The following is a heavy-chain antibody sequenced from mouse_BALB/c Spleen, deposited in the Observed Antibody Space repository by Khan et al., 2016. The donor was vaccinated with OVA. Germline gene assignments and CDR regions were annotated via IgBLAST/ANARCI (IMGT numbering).Heavy chain of an antibody. D-gene: IGHD2-14*01. CDR2: IYPGNGYT. CDR3: TTAYYRYYFDY. J-gene: IGHJ2*01. Sequence: EVQLQESGAELGRPGSSVKLSCKTSGNTFTSYGVKWVKQRSGQGLLWLGYIYPGNGYTEYNEKFQGKAILTSDTSSSTVYMQLRSLTSEDSAIYFCTTAYYRYYFDYCSQGTPLTVSS. CDR1: GNTFTSYG. V-gene: IGHV1S134*01.